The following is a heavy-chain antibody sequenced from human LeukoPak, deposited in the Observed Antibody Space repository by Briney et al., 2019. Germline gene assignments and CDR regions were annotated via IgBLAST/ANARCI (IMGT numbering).Heavy chain of an antibody. CDR2: TSYSGST. V-gene: IGHV4-39*01. Sequence: SETLSLTCTVSGGSISGSCCYWGWIRQTPGKDLEWIGCTSYSGSTHYNPSFKSRVTVSVDTSKNQFFLNLSSVTAADTAVYYCSRTPGDSAIIAAHWGQGTLVTVSS. D-gene: IGHD3-16*01. CDR1: GGSISGSCCY. J-gene: IGHJ4*02. CDR3: SRTPGDSAIIAAH.